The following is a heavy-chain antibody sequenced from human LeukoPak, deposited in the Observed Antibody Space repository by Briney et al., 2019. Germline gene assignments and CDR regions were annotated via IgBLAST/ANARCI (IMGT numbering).Heavy chain of an antibody. J-gene: IGHJ5*02. CDR3: AREQDSSGYDP. Sequence: PGRSLRLSCAASGFTFSSYGMHWVRQAPGKGLEWVAVISYDGSTKYYADSVKGRFTISRDNSKNTLYLQMNSLRAGDTAVYYCAREQDSSGYDPWGQGTLVTVSS. D-gene: IGHD3-22*01. V-gene: IGHV3-30*03. CDR1: GFTFSSYG. CDR2: ISYDGSTK.